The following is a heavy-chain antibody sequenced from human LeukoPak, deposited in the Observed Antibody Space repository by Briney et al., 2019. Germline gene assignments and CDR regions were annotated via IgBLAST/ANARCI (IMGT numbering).Heavy chain of an antibody. Sequence: GGSLRLSCAASGFTFSSYWMSWVRQAPGKGLEWVANIKQDGSEKYYVDSVKGRFTISRGNAKNSLYLQMNSLRAEDTAVYYCARDWRSGWIDYWGQGTLVTVSS. V-gene: IGHV3-7*01. J-gene: IGHJ4*02. CDR1: GFTFSSYW. CDR3: ARDWRSGWIDY. CDR2: IKQDGSEK. D-gene: IGHD6-19*01.